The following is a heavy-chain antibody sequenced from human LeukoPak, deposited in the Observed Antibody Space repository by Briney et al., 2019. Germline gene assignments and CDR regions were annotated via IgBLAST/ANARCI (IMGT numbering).Heavy chain of an antibody. V-gene: IGHV3-21*01. J-gene: IGHJ6*02. CDR3: ARDRALPRITMTMGGMDV. CDR2: ISSSSYI. CDR1: GFTFSSYS. D-gene: IGHD3-22*01. Sequence: GGSLRLSCAASGFTFSSYSMNWVRQAPGKGLEWVSSISSSSYIYYADSVKGRFTISRDSAKNSLYLQMNSLRAEDTAVYYCARDRALPRITMTMGGMDVWGQGTTVTVSS.